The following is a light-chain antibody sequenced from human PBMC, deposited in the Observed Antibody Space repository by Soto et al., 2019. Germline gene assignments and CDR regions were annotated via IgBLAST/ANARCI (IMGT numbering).Light chain of an antibody. Sequence: DIQMTQSPSTLSASVGDRVTITCRASQTVYEWLAWYQQKPGKAPKLMIYDASNLESGVPSRFSGSGSGTEFTLTISSLQPEDFGIYYCQQYENYWTFGQGTKVDIK. CDR1: QTVYEW. J-gene: IGKJ1*01. V-gene: IGKV1-5*01. CDR2: DAS. CDR3: QQYENYWT.